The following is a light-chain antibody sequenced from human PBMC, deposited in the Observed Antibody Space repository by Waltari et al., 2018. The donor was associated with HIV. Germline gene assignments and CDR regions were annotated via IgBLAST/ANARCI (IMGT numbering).Light chain of an antibody. Sequence: QSALPPPASVSGSLGQSITTSCTGTISDIGSYTLVSWYQQYPGKAPKVIIYDVNKWHSGVSHRFSGFKAANTASLTISGLQAEDEADYYCCSYAGSPTFVIFGGGTKVTVL. V-gene: IGLV2-23*02. CDR1: ISDIGSYTL. CDR2: DVN. J-gene: IGLJ2*01. CDR3: CSYAGSPTFVI.